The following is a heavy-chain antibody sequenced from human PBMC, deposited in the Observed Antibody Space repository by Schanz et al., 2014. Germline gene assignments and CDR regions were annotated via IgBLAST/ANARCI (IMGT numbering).Heavy chain of an antibody. V-gene: IGHV3-53*01. D-gene: IGHD5-18*01. CDR3: ASERGYSYGYGAVDI. Sequence: HLVESGGGLIQPGGSLRLSCAASGFTVSDNYMTWVRQAPGKGLEWVSVIYSGGSTYYADSVKGRFTIARDNSKNTLYLQMNSLRAEDTALYYCASERGYSYGYGAVDIWGQGTMVTVSS. CDR2: IYSGGST. J-gene: IGHJ3*02. CDR1: GFTVSDNY.